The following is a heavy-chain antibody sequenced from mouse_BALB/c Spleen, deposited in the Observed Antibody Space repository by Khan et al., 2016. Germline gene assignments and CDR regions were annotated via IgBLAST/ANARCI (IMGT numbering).Heavy chain of an antibody. J-gene: IGHJ4*01. CDR2: IWSGGST. CDR3: ARLYYGNYYAMDY. CDR1: GFSLTSYG. Sequence: QVQLKESGPGLVQPSQSLSITCTVSGFSLTSYGVHWVRQSPGKGLEWLGVIWSGGSTDYNAAFISRLSISKDNSKSQVFFKMNSLQANDTAIYYWARLYYGNYYAMDYWGQGTSVTVSS. V-gene: IGHV2-2*02. D-gene: IGHD2-1*01.